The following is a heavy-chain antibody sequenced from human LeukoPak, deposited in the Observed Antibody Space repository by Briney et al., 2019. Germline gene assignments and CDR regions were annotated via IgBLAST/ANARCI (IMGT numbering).Heavy chain of an antibody. D-gene: IGHD3-22*01. J-gene: IGHJ6*03. CDR3: TRGYGTGNGNYYDSSGYYSKTRYYYYYMDV. Sequence: PGGSLRLSCAASGFTFSGSAMHWVRQASGKGLEWVGRIRSKANSYATAYAASVTGRFTISRDDSKNTAYLQMSSLKTEDTAVYYCTRGYGTGNGNYYDSSGYYSKTRYYYYYMDVWGKGTTVTVSS. CDR1: GFTFSGSA. V-gene: IGHV3-73*01. CDR2: IRSKANSYAT.